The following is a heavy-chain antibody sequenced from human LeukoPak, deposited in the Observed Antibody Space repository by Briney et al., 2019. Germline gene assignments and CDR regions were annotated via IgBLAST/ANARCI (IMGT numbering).Heavy chain of an antibody. Sequence: PSETLSLTCAVYGGSFSGYYWSWIRQSPGKGLEWIGEIDPSGSTKYNPSLNSRVTISLDTSKNQFSLRLSAADAADTAVYYCARGYSSSWYFNWFDPWGQGTLVTVSS. CDR3: ARGYSSSWYFNWFDP. CDR1: GGSFSGYY. J-gene: IGHJ5*02. CDR2: IDPSGST. D-gene: IGHD6-13*01. V-gene: IGHV4-34*01.